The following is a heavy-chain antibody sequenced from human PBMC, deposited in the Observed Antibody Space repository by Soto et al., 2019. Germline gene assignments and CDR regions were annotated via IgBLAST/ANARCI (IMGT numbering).Heavy chain of an antibody. J-gene: IGHJ6*02. CDR1: GGSISSGDYY. V-gene: IGHV4-30-4*08. CDR3: ARRRPTVPSYYYYGMDV. CDR2: IYYSRST. D-gene: IGHD4-4*01. Sequence: QVQLQESGPGLVKPSQTLSLTCTVSGGSISSGDYYWSWIRQPPGKGLEWIGYIYYSRSTYYNPALKSRVTISVDTAKNQFALKRSSVTAADTAVYYCARRRPTVPSYYYYGMDVWGQGTTVTVSS.